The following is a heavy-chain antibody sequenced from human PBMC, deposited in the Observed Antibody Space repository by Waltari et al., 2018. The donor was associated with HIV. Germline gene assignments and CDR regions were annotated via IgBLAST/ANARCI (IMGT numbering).Heavy chain of an antibody. CDR2: ISTDGSDT. CDR1: GFNFRRHW. D-gene: IGHD3-16*01. J-gene: IGHJ4*02. V-gene: IGHV3-74*01. CDR3: TRDLSTYGHEFDY. Sequence: EVQLVESGGDLVQPGGSLRLSCAASGFNFRRHWMHWIRQIPGKGLVGVSHISTDGSDTSYLESVKGRFTISRDNAKNTLYLQMNSLRVEDTAIYYCTRDLSTYGHEFDYWGQGTLVTVAS.